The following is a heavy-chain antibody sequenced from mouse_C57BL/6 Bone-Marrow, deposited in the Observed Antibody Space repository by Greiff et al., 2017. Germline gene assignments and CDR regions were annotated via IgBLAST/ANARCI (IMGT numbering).Heavy chain of an antibody. CDR2: INPSSGYT. CDR3: ARSIYYGSYYFDY. D-gene: IGHD2-1*01. Sequence: VQRVESGAGLARPGASVKMSCKASGYTFTSYTMHWVKQRPGQGLEWIGYINPSSGYTKYNQKFKDKATLTADKSSSTAYMQLSSLTSEDSAVYYCARSIYYGSYYFDYWGQGTTLTVSS. CDR1: GYTFTSYT. V-gene: IGHV1-4*01. J-gene: IGHJ2*01.